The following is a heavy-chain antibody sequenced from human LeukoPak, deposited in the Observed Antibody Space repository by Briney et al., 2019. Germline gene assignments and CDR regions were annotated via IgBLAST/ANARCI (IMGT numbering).Heavy chain of an antibody. J-gene: IGHJ4*02. CDR1: GFTLSSYA. CDR3: ASDSSGYYSDY. CDR2: ISGSGGST. Sequence: GGSLRLSCAASGFTLSSYAMSWVRQAPGKGLEWVSAISGSGGSTYYADSVKGRFTISRDNSKNTLYLQMNSLRAEDTAVYYCASDSSGYYSDYWGQGTLVTVSS. V-gene: IGHV3-23*01. D-gene: IGHD3-22*01.